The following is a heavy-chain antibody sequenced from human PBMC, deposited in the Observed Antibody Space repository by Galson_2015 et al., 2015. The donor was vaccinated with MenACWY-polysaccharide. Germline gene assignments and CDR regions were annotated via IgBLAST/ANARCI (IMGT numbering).Heavy chain of an antibody. Sequence: SLRLSCAASGFTFSSYGMHWVRQAPGKGLEWVAVISHDGSNKYYADSVKGRFTISRDNSKNTLYLQMNSLRAEDTAVYYCAKLSGTTGGPATYYYYMDVWGKGTTVTVSS. J-gene: IGHJ6*03. CDR2: ISHDGSNK. CDR1: GFTFSSYG. V-gene: IGHV3-30*18. CDR3: AKLSGTTGGPATYYYYMDV. D-gene: IGHD1-7*01.